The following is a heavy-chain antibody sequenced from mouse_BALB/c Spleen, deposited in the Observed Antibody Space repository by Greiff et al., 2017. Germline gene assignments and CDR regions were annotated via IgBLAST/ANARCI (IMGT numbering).Heavy chain of an antibody. Sequence: EVHLVESGPGLVKPSQSLSLTCSVTGYSITSGYYWNWIRQFPGNKLEWMGYISYDGSNNYNPSLKNRISITRDTSKNQFFLKLNSVTTEDTATYYCAREGGQGFAYWGQGTLVTVSA. CDR2: ISYDGSN. CDR3: AREGGQGFAY. J-gene: IGHJ3*01. D-gene: IGHD3-3*01. V-gene: IGHV3-6*02. CDR1: GYSITSGYY.